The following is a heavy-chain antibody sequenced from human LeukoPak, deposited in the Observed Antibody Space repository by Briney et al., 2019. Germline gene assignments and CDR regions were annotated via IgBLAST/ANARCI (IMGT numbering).Heavy chain of an antibody. J-gene: IGHJ5*02. CDR3: ARVGRFNWFDP. CDR2: IKQDGSEK. Sequence: GGSLRLSCAASGFTLSSYWMSWVRQAPGKGLEWVANIKQDGSEKYYVDSVKGRFTISRDNAKNSLYLQMNSLRAEDTAVYYCARVGRFNWFDPWGQGTLVTVSS. V-gene: IGHV3-7*01. CDR1: GFTLSSYW.